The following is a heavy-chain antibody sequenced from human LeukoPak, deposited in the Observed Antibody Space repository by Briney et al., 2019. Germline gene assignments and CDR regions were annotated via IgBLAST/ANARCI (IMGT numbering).Heavy chain of an antibody. Sequence: AASVKVSCKASGYTFTGYYMHWVRQAPGQGLEWMGWINPNSGGTNYAQKFQGRVTMTRDTSISTAYMELGRLRSDDTAVYYCARDSEFSGDAFDIWGQGTMVTVSS. CDR3: ARDSEFSGDAFDI. CDR1: GYTFTGYY. J-gene: IGHJ3*02. CDR2: INPNSGGT. D-gene: IGHD2/OR15-2a*01. V-gene: IGHV1-2*02.